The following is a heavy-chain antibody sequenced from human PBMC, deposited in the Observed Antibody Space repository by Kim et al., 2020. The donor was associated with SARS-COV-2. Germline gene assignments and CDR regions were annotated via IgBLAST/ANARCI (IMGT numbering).Heavy chain of an antibody. V-gene: IGHV3-64*01. Sequence: GGSLRLSCAASGFTFSSYAMHWVRQAPGKGLEYVSAISSNGGSTYYANSVKGRFTISRDNSKNTLYLQMGSLRAEDMAVYYCAGTLGSGRGSWFDPWGQGTLVTVSS. J-gene: IGHJ5*02. CDR3: AGTLGSGRGSWFDP. D-gene: IGHD3-10*01. CDR2: ISSNGGST. CDR1: GFTFSSYA.